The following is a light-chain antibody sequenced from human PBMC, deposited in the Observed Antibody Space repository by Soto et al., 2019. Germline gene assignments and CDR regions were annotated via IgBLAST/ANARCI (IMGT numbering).Light chain of an antibody. CDR1: QSVSSSY. Sequence: EIVMTQSPGTCSVLPMETVSLSFRASQSVSSSYLAWYQQKPGQAPRLLIYGASSRATGIPDRLSGSGSGTDFTLTISRLEPEDFAVFYCQHYGGSPITFGQGTRLEIK. CDR2: GAS. CDR3: QHYGGSPIT. J-gene: IGKJ5*01. V-gene: IGKV3-20*01.